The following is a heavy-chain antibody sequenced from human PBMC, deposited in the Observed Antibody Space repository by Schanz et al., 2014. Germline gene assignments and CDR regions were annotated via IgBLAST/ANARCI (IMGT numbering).Heavy chain of an antibody. J-gene: IGHJ5*02. V-gene: IGHV1-69*04. CDR1: GGTFSSFG. CDR2: IIPILGIA. D-gene: IGHD3-22*01. CDR3: AREVGLYDRGWFDP. Sequence: QLQLVQSGAEVKKPGSSVKVSCKASGGTFSSFGINWVRQAPGQGLEWMGRIIPILGIANYAQKFQGRVTITADKSSDTAYMELSSLRSEDTAVYYCAREVGLYDRGWFDPWGQGTLVTVSS.